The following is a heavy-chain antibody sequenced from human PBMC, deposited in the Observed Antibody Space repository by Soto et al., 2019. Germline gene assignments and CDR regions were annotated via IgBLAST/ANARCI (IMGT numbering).Heavy chain of an antibody. J-gene: IGHJ4*02. CDR1: GFTFSHYG. CDR2: ISYEGSNK. CDR3: ARYSGKYQGPIDY. V-gene: IGHV3-30*03. Sequence: QVQLVESGGGVVQPGRSLRLSCAASGFTFSHYGIHWVRQAPGKGLEWLAVISYEGSNKHYADSVKGRVTVSRDNSKNTMYLQMNSLRAEDTAVYFCARYSGKYQGPIDYWGQGTLVTFSS. D-gene: IGHD1-26*01.